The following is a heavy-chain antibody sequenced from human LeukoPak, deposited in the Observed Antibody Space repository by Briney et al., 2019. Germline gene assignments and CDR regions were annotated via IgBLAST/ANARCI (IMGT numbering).Heavy chain of an antibody. CDR2: IYTSGST. Sequence: SETLSLTCTVSGGSISSTIYYWSWIRQPAGKGLEWIGRIYTSGSTNYNPSLKSRVTMSVDTSKNQFSLKLSSVTAADTAVYYCARDRLGAARSAYYYYMDVWGKGTTVTVSS. CDR3: ARDRLGAARSAYYYYMDV. V-gene: IGHV4-4*07. D-gene: IGHD6-6*01. J-gene: IGHJ6*03. CDR1: GGSISSTIYY.